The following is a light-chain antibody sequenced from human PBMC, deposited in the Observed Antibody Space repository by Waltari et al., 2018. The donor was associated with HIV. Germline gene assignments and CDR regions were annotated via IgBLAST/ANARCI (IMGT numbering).Light chain of an antibody. J-gene: IGLJ3*02. CDR3: QVYYGGSWV. Sequence: QTVVTQEPSLTVPPGGTVTLTCASSTGAVTNGYSPNWFRQKPGQAPRSMIYNTNYRHSWTPPRFSGSLLGGKAALTRSGVQPEDEAEYYCQVYYGGSWVFGGGTKLTVL. CDR2: NTN. V-gene: IGLV7-43*01. CDR1: TGAVTNGYS.